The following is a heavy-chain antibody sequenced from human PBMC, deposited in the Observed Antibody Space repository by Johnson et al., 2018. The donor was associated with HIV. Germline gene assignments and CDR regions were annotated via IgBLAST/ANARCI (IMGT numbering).Heavy chain of an antibody. CDR1: GFTFSSYG. V-gene: IGHV3-33*06. CDR2: LWYDGSNK. CDR3: AKQHEQLVEPDAFDI. J-gene: IGHJ3*02. Sequence: VQLVESGRGVVQPGGSLRLSCAASGFTFSSYGMHWVRHAPGKGLEWVAVLWYDGSNKYYADSVKGRLPISRDNSKNTLYLQMNSLRAEDTAVYYCAKQHEQLVEPDAFDIWGQGTMVTVSS. D-gene: IGHD6-6*01.